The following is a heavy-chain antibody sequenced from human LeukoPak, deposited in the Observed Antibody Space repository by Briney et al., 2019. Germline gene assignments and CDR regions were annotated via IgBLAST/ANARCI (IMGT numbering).Heavy chain of an antibody. J-gene: IGHJ4*02. D-gene: IGHD2-2*01. V-gene: IGHV4-31*03. CDR2: IYYSGST. Sequence: TLSLTCTVSGGSISSGGYYWSWIRQHPGKGLEWIGYIYYSGSTYYNPSLKSRVTISVDTSKNQFSLKLSSVTAADTAVYYCARGGGDCSSTSCYGPVDYWGQGTLVTVSS. CDR3: ARGGGDCSSTSCYGPVDY. CDR1: GGSISSGGYY.